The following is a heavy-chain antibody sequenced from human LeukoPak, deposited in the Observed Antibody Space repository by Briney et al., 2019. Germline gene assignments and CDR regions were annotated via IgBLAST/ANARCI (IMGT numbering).Heavy chain of an antibody. J-gene: IGHJ4*02. CDR3: ARTKYSSSHLSSDY. CDR1: GGTFSSYA. Sequence: ASVKVSCKASGGTFSSYAISWVRQAPGQGLEWMGGIIPIFGTANYAQKFQGRVTITADKSTSTAYMELSSLRSEDTAVYYCARTKYSSSHLSSDYWGQGTLVTVSS. CDR2: IIPIFGTA. D-gene: IGHD6-6*01. V-gene: IGHV1-69*06.